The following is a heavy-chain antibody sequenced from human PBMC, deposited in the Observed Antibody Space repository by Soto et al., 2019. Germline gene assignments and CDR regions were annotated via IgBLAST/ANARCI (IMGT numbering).Heavy chain of an antibody. J-gene: IGHJ5*02. CDR3: ARVWTTVTNWFDP. CDR2: SDHRGST. CDR1: GGSISSSNW. Sequence: QVQLQESGPGLVKPSGTLSLTCAVSGGSISSSNWWSWVRQPPGKGWEWIGESDHRGSTYNNPSLKSRVSISVDKAKTQFSLKLSSGTAADTAVYYCARVWTTVTNWFDPWGQGTLVTVSS. D-gene: IGHD4-17*01. V-gene: IGHV4-4*02.